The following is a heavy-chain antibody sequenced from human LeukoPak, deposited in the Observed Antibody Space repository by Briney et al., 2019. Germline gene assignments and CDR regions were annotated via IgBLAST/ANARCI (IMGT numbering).Heavy chain of an antibody. V-gene: IGHV1-69*13. CDR2: IIPIFGTA. CDR1: GGTFSSYA. CDR3: ARDAQFRAHYYYYGMDV. Sequence: ASVKVSCKASGGTFSSYAISWVRQAPGQGLEWMGGIIPIFGTANYAQKFQGRVTITADESTSTAYMELSSLGSEDTAVYYCARDAQFRAHYYYYGMDVWGQGTTVTVSS. J-gene: IGHJ6*02. D-gene: IGHD2-21*01.